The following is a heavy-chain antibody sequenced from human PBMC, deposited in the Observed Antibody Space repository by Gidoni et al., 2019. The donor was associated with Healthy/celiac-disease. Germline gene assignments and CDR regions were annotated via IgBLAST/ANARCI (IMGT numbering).Heavy chain of an antibody. CDR1: GYTFTSYA. D-gene: IGHD3-10*01. Sequence: QVQLVQSGAEVKKPGASVTVSCKASGYTFTSYAMHWVRQAPGQRLEWMGWINAGNGNTKYSQKFQGRVTITRDTSASTAYMELSSLRSEDTAVYYCARDGDSYYGSGTDYYYYGMDVWGQGTTVTVSS. J-gene: IGHJ6*02. V-gene: IGHV1-3*01. CDR2: INAGNGNT. CDR3: ARDGDSYYGSGTDYYYYGMDV.